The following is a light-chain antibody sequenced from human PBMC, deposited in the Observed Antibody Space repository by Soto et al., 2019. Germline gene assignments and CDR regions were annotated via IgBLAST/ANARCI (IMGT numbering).Light chain of an antibody. V-gene: IGLV1-47*02. CDR3: TTWDDSLSGWV. CDR2: ANN. CDR1: SSDIGSSY. J-gene: IGLJ3*02. Sequence: QSVLTQPPSASGTPGQRVPISCSGSSSDIGSSYVYWYRQLPGTAPKLLIYANNQRPSGVPDRFSGSKSGTSASLAISGLRSEDEADYYCTTWDDSLSGWVFGGGTKLSVL.